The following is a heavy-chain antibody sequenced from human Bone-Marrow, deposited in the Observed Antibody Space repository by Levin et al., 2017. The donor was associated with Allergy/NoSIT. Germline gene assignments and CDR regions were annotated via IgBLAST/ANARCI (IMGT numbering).Heavy chain of an antibody. CDR3: ARGGLRYNWNYAPPAYDFDY. Sequence: SQTLSLTCTVSGGSISSYYWSWIRQPPGKGLEWIGYIYYSGSTNYNPSLKSRVTISVDTSKNQFSLKLSSVTAADTAVYYCARGGLRYNWNYAPPAYDFDYWGQGTLVTVSS. D-gene: IGHD1-7*01. CDR2: IYYSGST. V-gene: IGHV4-59*01. J-gene: IGHJ4*02. CDR1: GGSISSYY.